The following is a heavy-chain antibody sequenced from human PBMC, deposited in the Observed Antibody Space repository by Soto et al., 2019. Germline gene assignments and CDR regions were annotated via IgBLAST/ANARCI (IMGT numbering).Heavy chain of an antibody. D-gene: IGHD6-13*01. V-gene: IGHV5-51*01. CDR3: ASGIAALGAIGGMDV. CDR2: IYPGDSDT. CDR1: GYSFTSYW. Sequence: GESLKISCKGSGYSFTSYWIGWVRQMPGKGLEWMGNIYPGDSDTRYSPSVQGQVPISADKSISTAYLQWSSLKASDSARYYCASGIAALGAIGGMDVWGQGTTVTVSS. J-gene: IGHJ6*02.